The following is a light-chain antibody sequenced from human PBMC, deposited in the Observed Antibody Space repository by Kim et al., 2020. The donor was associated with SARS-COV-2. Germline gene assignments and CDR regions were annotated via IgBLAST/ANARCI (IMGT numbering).Light chain of an antibody. J-gene: IGKJ4*01. CDR2: GAY. Sequence: DIQMTQSPSSVSASVGDSVTITCRASEGVSRWLAWYQQKPGKAPKLLIYGAYSLQSGVPSRFSGSGSGTDFTLTIISLQPEDFATYYCQQANTMPFTFGGGPRVEI. CDR1: EGVSRW. CDR3: QQANTMPFT. V-gene: IGKV1-12*02.